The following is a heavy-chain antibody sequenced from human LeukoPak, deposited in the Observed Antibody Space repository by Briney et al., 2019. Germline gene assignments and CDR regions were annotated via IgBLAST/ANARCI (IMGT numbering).Heavy chain of an antibody. J-gene: IGHJ5*02. Sequence: GGSLRLSCAASGLTFKNYAMTWVRQAPGKGLEWVSTIIGSGGNTDYADSVKGRFTISRDNSKDTLFLQMDSLRVEDTAVYYCATFCSGGDCYSFAPWGQGTLVTVSS. CDR3: ATFCSGGDCYSFAP. V-gene: IGHV3-23*01. CDR1: GLTFKNYA. CDR2: IIGSGGNT. D-gene: IGHD2-15*01.